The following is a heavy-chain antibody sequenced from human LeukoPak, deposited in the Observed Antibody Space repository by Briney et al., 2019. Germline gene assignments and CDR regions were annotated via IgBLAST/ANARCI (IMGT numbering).Heavy chain of an antibody. CDR2: ISYDGSNK. V-gene: IGHV3-30*04. D-gene: IGHD3-3*01. CDR3: ARVGGDVLSGHRTGCYYAMDV. J-gene: IGHJ6*02. CDR1: GFTFTRFA. Sequence: GRSLRLSCAASGFTFTRFAMYWVRQAPGKGLEWVALISYDGSNKYYADSVKGRFTISRDNSKNTVYLQMNSPRAEDTAVYYCARVGGDVLSGHRTGCYYAMDVWGQGTTVTVSS.